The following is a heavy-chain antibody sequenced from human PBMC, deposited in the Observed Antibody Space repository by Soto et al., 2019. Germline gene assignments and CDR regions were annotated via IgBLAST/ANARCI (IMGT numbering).Heavy chain of an antibody. CDR2: IYHSGST. J-gene: IGHJ3*02. CDR1: GGSISSGGYS. CDR3: ARVLISVAGTLSAFDI. V-gene: IGHV4-30-2*01. Sequence: PSETLSLTCAVSGGSISSGGYSWSWIRQPPGKGLECIGYIYHSGSTYYNPSLKSRVTISVDRSKNQFSLKLSSVTAADTAVYYCARVLISVAGTLSAFDIWGQGTLVTVSS. D-gene: IGHD6-19*01.